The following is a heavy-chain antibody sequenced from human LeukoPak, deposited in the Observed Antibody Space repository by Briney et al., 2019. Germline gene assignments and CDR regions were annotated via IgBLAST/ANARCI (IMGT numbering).Heavy chain of an antibody. V-gene: IGHV1-8*01. CDR1: GCTFTSYD. Sequence: ASVKVSCKASGCTFTSYDINWVRQATGQGLEWMGWMNPNSGNTGYAQKFQGRVTMTRNTSISTAYMELSSLRSEDTAVYYCARALWNRRQLVIGYWGQGTLVTVSS. D-gene: IGHD6-13*01. CDR2: MNPNSGNT. CDR3: ARALWNRRQLVIGY. J-gene: IGHJ4*02.